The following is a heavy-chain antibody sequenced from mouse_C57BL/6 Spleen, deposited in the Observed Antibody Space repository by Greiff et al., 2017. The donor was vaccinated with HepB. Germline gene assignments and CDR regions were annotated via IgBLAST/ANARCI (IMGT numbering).Heavy chain of an antibody. CDR1: GYAFSSYW. V-gene: IGHV1-80*01. J-gene: IGHJ2*01. D-gene: IGHD1-1*01. CDR2: IYPGDGDT. Sequence: QVQLQQSGAELVKPGASVKISCKASGYAFSSYWMNWVKQRPGKGLVWIGQIYPGDGDTNYNGKFKGKATLTADKSSSTAYMQLSSLTSEDSAVYFCAREGGRPLGFDYWGQGTTLTVSS. CDR3: AREGGRPLGFDY.